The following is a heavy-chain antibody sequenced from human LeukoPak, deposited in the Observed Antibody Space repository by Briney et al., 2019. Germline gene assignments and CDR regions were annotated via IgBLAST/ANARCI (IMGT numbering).Heavy chain of an antibody. CDR1: GYSFNIFG. CDR3: ARYFGSGTSDY. Sequence: ASVEVSCKASGYSFNIFGMSWGRQAPGQGLEWMGWISAYNGKTHFAQKFQGRVTMTTDASTSTAYMKLSSLTSDDTAVYYCARYFGSGTSDYWGQGTLVTVSS. V-gene: IGHV1-18*01. J-gene: IGHJ4*02. CDR2: ISAYNGKT. D-gene: IGHD3-10*01.